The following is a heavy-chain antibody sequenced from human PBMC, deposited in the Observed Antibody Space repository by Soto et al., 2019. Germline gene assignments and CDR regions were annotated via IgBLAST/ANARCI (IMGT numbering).Heavy chain of an antibody. J-gene: IGHJ3*02. Sequence: SETLSLTCAVYGGSFSGYYWSWIRQPPGKGLEWFGEINHSGSTNYNPYLKSRVTISVDTSKNQFSLKLSYVTAADTAVYYCARGPKWELRDAFDIGGQGKMVPVSS. CDR2: INHSGST. CDR1: GGSFSGYY. CDR3: ARGPKWELRDAFDI. D-gene: IGHD1-26*01. V-gene: IGHV4-34*01.